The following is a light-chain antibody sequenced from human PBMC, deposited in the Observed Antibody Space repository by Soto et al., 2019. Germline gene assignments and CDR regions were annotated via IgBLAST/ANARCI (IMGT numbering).Light chain of an antibody. V-gene: IGLV2-14*01. CDR3: NSYTPSSDTRSD. CDR1: SSDVGAYNY. J-gene: IGLJ1*01. Sequence: QSVLTQPASLSGSPGQSITISCTGTSSDVGAYNYVSWYQQHPGKAPKLLIYDVSTRPSGVSNRFSGSKSGNTASLTISGLQAEDEADYYCNSYTPSSDTRSDFGTGTKVTVL. CDR2: DVS.